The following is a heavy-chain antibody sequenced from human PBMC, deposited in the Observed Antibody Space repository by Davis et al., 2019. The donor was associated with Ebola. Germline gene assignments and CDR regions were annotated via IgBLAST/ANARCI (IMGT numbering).Heavy chain of an antibody. D-gene: IGHD2-15*01. Sequence: AASVKVSCKASGGTFSSYAISWVRQAPGQGLEWMGGIIPIFGTANYAQKFQGRVTITADESTSTAYMELSSLRSEDTAVYYCARGPGGGWGQTHNWFDPWGQGTLVTVSS. CDR2: IIPIFGTA. CDR1: GGTFSSYA. J-gene: IGHJ5*02. V-gene: IGHV1-69*13. CDR3: ARGPGGGWGQTHNWFDP.